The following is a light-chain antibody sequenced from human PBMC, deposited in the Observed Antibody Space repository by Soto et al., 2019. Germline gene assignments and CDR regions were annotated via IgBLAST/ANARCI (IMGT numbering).Light chain of an antibody. V-gene: IGKV1-5*01. CDR3: QQYGTSLT. CDR1: QTISSW. J-gene: IGKJ4*01. CDR2: AAS. Sequence: IQITQSPSTLSTTEGDRVTITCRASQTISSWLAWYQQKPGKAPELLIYAASNLESGVPARFSGSGSGTDFTLTISRLEPEDFAVYYCQQYGTSLTFAGGAKVDIK.